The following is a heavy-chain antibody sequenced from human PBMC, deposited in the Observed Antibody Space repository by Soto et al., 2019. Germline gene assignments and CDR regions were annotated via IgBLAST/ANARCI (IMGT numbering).Heavy chain of an antibody. V-gene: IGHV3-33*01. J-gene: IGHJ4*02. CDR3: ARVDPITFGGVIAALDY. D-gene: IGHD3-16*02. Sequence: GGSLRLSCAASGFTFSSYGMHWVRQAPGKGLEWVAVIWYDGSNKYYADSVKGRFTISRDNSKNTLYLQMNSLRAEDTAVYYCARVDPITFGGVIAALDYWGQGTLVTVSS. CDR2: IWYDGSNK. CDR1: GFTFSSYG.